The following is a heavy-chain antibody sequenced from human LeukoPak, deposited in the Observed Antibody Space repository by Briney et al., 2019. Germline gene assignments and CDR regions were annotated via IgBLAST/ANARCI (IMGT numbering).Heavy chain of an antibody. J-gene: IGHJ5*02. CDR1: GFTFSSYG. D-gene: IGHD2-15*01. Sequence: PGGSLRLSCAASGFTFSSYGMSWVRQPPGKGLEWIGEINHSGSTNYNPSLKSRVTISVDTSKNQFSLKLSSVTAADTAVYYCARLSCSGGSCYLAWFDPWGQGTLVTVSS. V-gene: IGHV4-34*01. CDR2: INHSGST. CDR3: ARLSCSGGSCYLAWFDP.